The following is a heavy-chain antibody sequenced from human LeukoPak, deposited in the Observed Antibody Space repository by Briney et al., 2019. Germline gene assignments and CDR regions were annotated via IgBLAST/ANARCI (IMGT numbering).Heavy chain of an antibody. V-gene: IGHV3-23*01. D-gene: IGHD5-24*01. J-gene: IGHJ4*02. CDR1: GFTFTSYA. CDR3: AKAPREGYSLTLPYYFDY. CDR2: LSASGDGT. Sequence: PGGSLRLSCAASGFTFTSYAMSWVRQAPGKGLEWVSSLSASGDGTFYADSVKGRFTISRDDSMNTLYLQMNSLRTQDTAVYYCAKAPREGYSLTLPYYFDYWGQGTLVTVSS.